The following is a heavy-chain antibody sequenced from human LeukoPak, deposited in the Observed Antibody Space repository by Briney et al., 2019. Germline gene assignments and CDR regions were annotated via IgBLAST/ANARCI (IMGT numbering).Heavy chain of an antibody. Sequence: PSETLSLTCTVSGGSLSSYYWSWIRQPPGKGLEWIGYIYYSGSTNYNPSLKSRVTISVDTSKNQFSLKLSSVTAADTAVYYCARARPDNYFDSWCCYRPPFDYWGQGTLVTVSS. CDR1: GGSLSSYY. D-gene: IGHD3-3*01. V-gene: IGHV4-59*01. J-gene: IGHJ4*02. CDR2: IYYSGST. CDR3: ARARPDNYFDSWCCYRPPFDY.